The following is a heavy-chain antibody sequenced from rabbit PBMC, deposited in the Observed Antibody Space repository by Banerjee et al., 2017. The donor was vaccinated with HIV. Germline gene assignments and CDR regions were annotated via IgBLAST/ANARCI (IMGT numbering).Heavy chain of an antibody. Sequence: QSLEESGGDLVKPGASLTLTCTASGFSFSSGYYMCWVRQAPGKGLEWIACIYAGSSGSTYYASWAKGRFTISKTSSTTVTLQMTSLTAADTATYFCARGYAGYGYAHNLWGPGTLVTVS. V-gene: IGHV1S40*01. J-gene: IGHJ4*01. CDR2: IYAGSSGST. CDR1: GFSFSSGYY. D-gene: IGHD6-1*01. CDR3: ARGYAGYGYAHNL.